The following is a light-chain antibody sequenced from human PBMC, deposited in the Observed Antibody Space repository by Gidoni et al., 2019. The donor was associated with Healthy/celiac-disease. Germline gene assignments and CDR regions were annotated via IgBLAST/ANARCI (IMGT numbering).Light chain of an antibody. CDR1: QSLLHSNGYNF. CDR2: LVS. V-gene: IGKV2-28*01. CDR3: MQAIQAPLT. J-gene: IGKJ4*01. Sequence: DIVMTQSPLSLHVTPGEPASISFRSSQSLLHSNGYNFLDWYLQRPGQSPQLLIYLVSDRASGVPDRCSGSGSGTDFTLKISRVEAEDVGVYYCMQAIQAPLTFGGGTKVEIK.